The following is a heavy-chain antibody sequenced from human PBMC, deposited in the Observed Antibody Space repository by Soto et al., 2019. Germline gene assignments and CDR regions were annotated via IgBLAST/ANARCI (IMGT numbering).Heavy chain of an antibody. CDR1: GFTFSSYS. CDR3: AKDPDDYYDILTGYFDY. D-gene: IGHD3-9*01. J-gene: IGHJ4*02. CDR2: ISGSGGST. V-gene: IGHV3-23*01. Sequence: LRLSCAASGFTFSSYSMNWVRQAPGKGLEWVSAISGSGGSTYYADSVKGRFTISRDNSKNTLYLQMNSLRAEDTAVYYCAKDPDDYYDILTGYFDYWGQGTLVTVSS.